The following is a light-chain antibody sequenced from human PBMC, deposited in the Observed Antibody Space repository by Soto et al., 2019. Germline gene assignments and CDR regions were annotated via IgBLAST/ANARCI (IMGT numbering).Light chain of an antibody. CDR3: QQYNSWGT. J-gene: IGKJ1*01. V-gene: IGKV3D-15*01. CDR2: DAS. Sequence: TQSPGAMSTLSCRASQSVSRNLAWYQQKPGQAPRLLIYDASNRATGIPARFSGSGSVTDFTLTISSLQPEDFAVYYCQQYNSWGTFGQGTKVDI. CDR1: QSVSRN.